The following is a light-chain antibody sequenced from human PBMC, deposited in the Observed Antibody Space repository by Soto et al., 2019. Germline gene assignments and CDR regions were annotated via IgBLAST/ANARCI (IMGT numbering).Light chain of an antibody. Sequence: VMTQSPATLSVSPGERATLSCRASQSIRTDLAWYQQKPGQAPSLLIFSASTRATGVPARFTASGSGTDFTLTISSLEPEDFAVYYCQQRSNWPPSTFGQGTRLEIK. CDR3: QQRSNWPPST. CDR1: QSIRTD. CDR2: SAS. V-gene: IGKV3-15*01. J-gene: IGKJ5*01.